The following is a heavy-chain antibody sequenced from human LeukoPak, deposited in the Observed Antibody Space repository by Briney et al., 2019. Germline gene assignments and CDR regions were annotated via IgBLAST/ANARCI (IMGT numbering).Heavy chain of an antibody. Sequence: SVKVSCKASGGTFSSYAISWVRQAPGQGLEWMGRIIPILGIANYAQKFQGRVTIAADKSTSTAYMELSSLRSDDTAVYYCAREGLYSYGYYFDYWGQGTLVTVSS. D-gene: IGHD5-18*01. CDR2: IIPILGIA. CDR3: AREGLYSYGYYFDY. J-gene: IGHJ4*02. CDR1: GGTFSSYA. V-gene: IGHV1-69*04.